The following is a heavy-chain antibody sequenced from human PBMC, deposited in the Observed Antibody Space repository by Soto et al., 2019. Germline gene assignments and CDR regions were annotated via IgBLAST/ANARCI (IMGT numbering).Heavy chain of an antibody. CDR2: INAGNGNT. D-gene: IGHD4-17*01. Sequence: QVQLVQSGAEEKKPGASVKVSCKASGYTFTSYAMHWVRQAPGQRLEWMGWINAGNGNTKYSQKFQGRVTITRDTSESTAYMELSSLRSEDTAVYYCASASTDYYYYGMDVWGQGTTVTVSS. J-gene: IGHJ6*02. CDR3: ASASTDYYYYGMDV. V-gene: IGHV1-3*05. CDR1: GYTFTSYA.